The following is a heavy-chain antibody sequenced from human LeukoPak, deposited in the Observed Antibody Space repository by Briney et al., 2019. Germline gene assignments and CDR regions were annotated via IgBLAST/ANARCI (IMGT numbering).Heavy chain of an antibody. Sequence: SETLSLTCTVSGGSISSYYWSWIRQPPGKGLGWIGYIYYSGSTNYNPSLKSRVTISVDTSKNKFSLKLSSVSAADTAVYYCARHGPLNGNLAFDIWGQGTMVTVSS. V-gene: IGHV4-59*08. CDR3: ARHGPLNGNLAFDI. J-gene: IGHJ3*02. CDR2: IYYSGST. CDR1: GGSISSYY.